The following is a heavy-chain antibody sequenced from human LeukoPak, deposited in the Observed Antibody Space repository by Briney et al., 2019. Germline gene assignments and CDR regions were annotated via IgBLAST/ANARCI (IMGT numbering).Heavy chain of an antibody. CDR3: AKDQRYSSSPYYYYYGMDV. J-gene: IGHJ6*02. D-gene: IGHD6-6*01. CDR1: GFTFSSYG. V-gene: IGHV3-30*18. CDR2: ISYDGSNK. Sequence: GGSLRLSCAASGFTFSSYGMHWVRQAPGKGLEWVGVISYDGSNKYYADSVKGRFTISRDKSKNTLHLQMNSLRAEDTAVYYCAKDQRYSSSPYYYYYGMDVWGQGTTVTVSS.